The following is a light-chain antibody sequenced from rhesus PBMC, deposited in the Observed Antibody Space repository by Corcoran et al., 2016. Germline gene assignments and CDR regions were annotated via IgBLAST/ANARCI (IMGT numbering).Light chain of an antibody. CDR2: GGS. CDR1: HSLLHSNGNTY. J-gene: IGKJ4*01. V-gene: IGKV2-72*01. Sequence: DIVMTQTPLSLPITPGEPASIPCRAIHSLLHSNGNTYLHLYLQKPGQSSQLLIYGGSNRASRVPDRLSGRGSGTDFTLKISKVEAEDVWVYSCVPAIAFPLTVGGGTKVEIE. CDR3: VPAIAFPLT.